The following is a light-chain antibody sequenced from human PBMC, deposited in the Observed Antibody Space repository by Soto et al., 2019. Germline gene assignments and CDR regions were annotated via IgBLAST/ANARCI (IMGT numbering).Light chain of an antibody. CDR2: GAS. CDR1: QSVSSS. Sequence: EIVMTQSPATLSLSPGERVTLSCRASQSVSSSLAWYQQKPGQAPRLLIYGASTKATGIPARFIGSGSGTDFTLTISSLQPEDFAVYYCQQYNNWPPYTFGPGTKVDIK. CDR3: QQYNNWPPYT. V-gene: IGKV3-15*01. J-gene: IGKJ3*01.